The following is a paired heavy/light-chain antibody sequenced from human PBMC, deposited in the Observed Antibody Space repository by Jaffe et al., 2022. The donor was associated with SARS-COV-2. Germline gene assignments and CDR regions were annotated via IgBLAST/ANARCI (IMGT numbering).Light chain of an antibody. J-gene: IGKJ4*01. CDR2: AAS. CDR3: QQANSFPLT. V-gene: IGKV1D-12*01. CDR1: QGISSW. Sequence: DIQMTQSPSSVSASVGDRVTITCRASQGISSWLGWYQQKPGKAPKLLIYAASSLQSGVPSRFSGSGSGTDFTLTISSLQPEDFATYYCQQANSFPLTFGGGTKVEIK.
Heavy chain of an antibody. D-gene: IGHD3-16*01. CDR1: GGTFSSYT. CDR2: IIPILGIA. CDR3: ACPQGEASSSWYDH. J-gene: IGHJ5*02. Sequence: QVQLVQSGAEVKKPGSSVKVSCKASGGTFSSYTISWVRQAPGQGLAWMGRIIPILGIANYAQKFQGRVTITADKSTSTAYMELSSLRYEDTAVYYCACPQGEASSSWYDHWGQGTLVTVSS. V-gene: IGHV1-69*02.